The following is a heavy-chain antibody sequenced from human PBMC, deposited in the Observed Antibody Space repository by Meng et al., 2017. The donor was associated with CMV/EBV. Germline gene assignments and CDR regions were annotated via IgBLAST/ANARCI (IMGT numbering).Heavy chain of an antibody. V-gene: IGHV3-9*03. J-gene: IGHJ3*02. CDR2: ISLNSGSI. CDR1: GFTFDDYA. CDR3: AKDMGYYDSSGAFDI. D-gene: IGHD3-22*01. Sequence: GGSLRLSCAASGFTFDDYAMHWVRQAPGKGLEWVSGISLNSGSIGYADSVKGRFTISRDNAKNSLYLQMNSLRAEDMALYYCAKDMGYYDSSGAFDIWGQGTMVTVSS.